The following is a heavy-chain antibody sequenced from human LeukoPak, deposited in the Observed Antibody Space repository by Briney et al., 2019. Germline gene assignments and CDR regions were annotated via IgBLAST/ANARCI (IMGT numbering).Heavy chain of an antibody. CDR3: AKDRIAAAVGDY. Sequence: GGSLRLSCAASGFTFSSYGMHWVRQAPGKGLEWVAVISYDGSNKYYADSVKGRFTISRDNSKNTLYLQMNSLRAEDTAVYYCAKDRIAAAVGDYWGQGTLVTVS. CDR1: GFTFSSYG. CDR2: ISYDGSNK. D-gene: IGHD6-13*01. J-gene: IGHJ4*02. V-gene: IGHV3-30*18.